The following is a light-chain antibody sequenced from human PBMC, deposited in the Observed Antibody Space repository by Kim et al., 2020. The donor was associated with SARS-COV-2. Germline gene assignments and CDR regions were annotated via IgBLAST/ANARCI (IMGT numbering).Light chain of an antibody. CDR1: SSDVGYYNY. J-gene: IGLJ1*01. CDR3: SSYTSTDNYV. CDR2: DVS. V-gene: IGLV2-14*03. Sequence: QSALTQPASVSGSPGQSITISCTGTSSDVGYYNYVSWYQHHPGKAPELIIFDVSKRPSRISNRFSGSKSGDTASLTISGLQAEDEADYYCSSYTSTDNYVFGSGTKVTVL.